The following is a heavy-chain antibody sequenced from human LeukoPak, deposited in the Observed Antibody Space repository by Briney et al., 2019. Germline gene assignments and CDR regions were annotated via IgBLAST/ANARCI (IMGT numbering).Heavy chain of an antibody. Sequence: GESLKISCKGSGYSFTTYWIAWGRQMPGRGLEWMGIISPDDSDIRYSPSFQGHVTISADKSISTAYLQWSSLQASDTAMYYCARHEGSGSYYSYWGQGTLVTVSS. J-gene: IGHJ4*02. CDR3: ARHEGSGSYYSY. CDR2: ISPDDSDI. D-gene: IGHD1-26*01. CDR1: GYSFTTYW. V-gene: IGHV5-51*01.